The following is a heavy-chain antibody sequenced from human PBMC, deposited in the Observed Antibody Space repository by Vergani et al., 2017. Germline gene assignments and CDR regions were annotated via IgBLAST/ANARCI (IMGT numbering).Heavy chain of an antibody. CDR3: AKDNVPGYYDSSGYCDY. Sequence: EVQLLESGGNLVQPGGSLRLSCAASGFTFTNFAMTWLRQAPGEGLEWVSGISGSGGFTYYADSVKGRFTISRDNSKNTMFLQMNNLRAEDTAVYYCAKDNVPGYYDSSGYCDYWGQGTLVTVSS. V-gene: IGHV3-23*01. D-gene: IGHD3-22*01. CDR2: ISGSGGFT. J-gene: IGHJ4*02. CDR1: GFTFTNFA.